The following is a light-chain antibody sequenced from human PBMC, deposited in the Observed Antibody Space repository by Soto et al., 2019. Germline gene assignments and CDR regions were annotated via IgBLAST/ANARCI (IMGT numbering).Light chain of an antibody. J-gene: IGKJ1*01. CDR1: QGISTY. V-gene: IGKV1-39*01. Sequence: DIQMTQSPSSLSASVGDRVTITCRASQGISTYLNWYQQKPGKAPKLLIYAASSLQSGVPSRFSGSGSETDFTLTISSLQPEDFATYFCQHSTTWTFGQGTKV. CDR3: QHSTTWT. CDR2: AAS.